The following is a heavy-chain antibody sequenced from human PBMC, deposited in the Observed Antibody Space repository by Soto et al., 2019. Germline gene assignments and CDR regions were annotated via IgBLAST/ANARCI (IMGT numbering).Heavy chain of an antibody. V-gene: IGHV3-21*01. CDR3: ATLGATLGRDAFDI. J-gene: IGHJ3*02. CDR2: ISNSSSYI. D-gene: IGHD1-26*01. CDR1: GFTFSSYS. Sequence: EVQLVESGGGPVKPGGSLRLSCAASGFTFSSYSMNWVRQAPGKGLEWVSSISNSSSYIYYADSVKGRFTISRDNAKNSLYLQMNSLRAEDTAVYYCATLGATLGRDAFDIWGQGTMVTVSS.